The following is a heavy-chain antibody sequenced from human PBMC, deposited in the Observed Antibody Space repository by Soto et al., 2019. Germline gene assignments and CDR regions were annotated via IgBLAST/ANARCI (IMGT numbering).Heavy chain of an antibody. V-gene: IGHV3-33*01. D-gene: IGHD6-6*01. Sequence: GGSLRLSCAAPGFTFSSYGMHWVRQAPGKGLEWVAVIWYDGSNKYYADSVKGRFTISRDNSKNTLYLQMNSLRAEDTAVYYCAGEVDVGTARPFDYWGQGTLVTVSS. CDR1: GFTFSSYG. J-gene: IGHJ4*02. CDR3: AGEVDVGTARPFDY. CDR2: IWYDGSNK.